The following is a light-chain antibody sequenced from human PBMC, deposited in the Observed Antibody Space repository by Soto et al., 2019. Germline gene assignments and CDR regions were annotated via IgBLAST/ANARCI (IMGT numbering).Light chain of an antibody. CDR1: QSFSSN. Sequence: DIVMTQSPATLSVSPGERATLSCRASQSFSSNLAWYQQKPGQAPRLLIYCASTRATNIPARFSGSGSGTEFTLTISSLQSEDFAVYYCQQYNNWPLTFGGGTKVEIK. V-gene: IGKV3-15*01. CDR3: QQYNNWPLT. J-gene: IGKJ4*01. CDR2: CAS.